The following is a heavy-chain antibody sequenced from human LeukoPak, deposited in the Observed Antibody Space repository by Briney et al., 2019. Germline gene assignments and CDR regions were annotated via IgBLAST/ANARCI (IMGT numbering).Heavy chain of an antibody. CDR3: ARGGHRQKEF. V-gene: IGHV3-7*01. CDR2: INQDGCGK. CDR1: GFTFSNYW. D-gene: IGHD3-10*01. J-gene: IGHJ4*02. Sequence: PGGSLRLSCAASGFTFSNYWMTWVRQSPGKGLEWVAIINQDGCGKYYVDSVKGRFTISRDNAKNSLYLQMSSLRAEDTAVYYCARGGHRQKEFWGQGTLVTVSS.